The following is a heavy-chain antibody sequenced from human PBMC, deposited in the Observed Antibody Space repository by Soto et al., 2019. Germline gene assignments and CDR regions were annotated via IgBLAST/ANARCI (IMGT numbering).Heavy chain of an antibody. CDR3: ARGSCYDFWSGYPRGSCYYGMDV. D-gene: IGHD3-3*01. CDR2: MNPNSGNT. Sequence: ASVKVSCKASGYTFTSYDINWVRQATGQGLEWMGWMNPNSGNTGYAQKFQGRVTMTTNTSISTAYMELSSLRSEDTGVYYCARGSCYDFWSGYPRGSCYYGMDVWGQGTTVTVSS. J-gene: IGHJ6*02. V-gene: IGHV1-8*01. CDR1: GYTFTSYD.